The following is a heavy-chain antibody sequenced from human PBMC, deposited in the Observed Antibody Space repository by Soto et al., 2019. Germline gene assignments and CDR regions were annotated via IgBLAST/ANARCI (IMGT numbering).Heavy chain of an antibody. V-gene: IGHV3-23*01. Sequence: PGGSLRLSCAASGFTFSSYAMSWVRQAPGKGLEWVSAISGSGGSTYYADSVKGRFTISRDNSKNTLYLQMNSLRAEDTAVYYCAKDRDYDILTGYGSEYFFDSWGQGTLVTVSS. CDR2: ISGSGGST. J-gene: IGHJ4*02. CDR3: AKDRDYDILTGYGSEYFFDS. D-gene: IGHD3-9*01. CDR1: GFTFSSYA.